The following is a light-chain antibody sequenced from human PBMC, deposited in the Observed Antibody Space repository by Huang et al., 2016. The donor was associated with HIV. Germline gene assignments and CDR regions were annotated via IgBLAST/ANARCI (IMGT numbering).Light chain of an antibody. CDR3: HQYYTWPRT. V-gene: IGKV3-15*01. J-gene: IGKJ1*01. CDR1: QSVRDN. CDR2: GSS. Sequence: EVLMNQSPATLSESPGGRVTISCWASQSVRDNLAWFQQKPGQAPRLLLHGSSTRAPGVPARFSGSGSGTGFTLTITSLQSEDYAVYYCHQYYTWPRTFGQGTRVE.